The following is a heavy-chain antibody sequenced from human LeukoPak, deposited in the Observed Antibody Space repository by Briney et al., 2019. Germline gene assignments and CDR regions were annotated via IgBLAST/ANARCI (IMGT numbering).Heavy chain of an antibody. CDR2: ISSSSSYI. CDR3: ARDESGDNDAFDI. J-gene: IGHJ3*02. CDR1: GFTFSSYS. V-gene: IGHV3-21*01. Sequence: SLRLSCAASGFTFSSYSMNWVRQAPGKGLEWVSSISSSSSYIYYADSVKGRFTISRGNAQNSLYLQMYSLRVEDTAVYYCARDESGDNDAFDIWGQGTVVTVSS. D-gene: IGHD2-21*01.